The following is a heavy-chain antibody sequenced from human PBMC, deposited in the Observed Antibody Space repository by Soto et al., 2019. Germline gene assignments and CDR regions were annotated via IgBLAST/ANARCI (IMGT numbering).Heavy chain of an antibody. Sequence: QLQLVQSGTEVKEPGSSVKVSCKASGGTFSTSSFVWVRQGPGQGLEWMGGIIPIFTRTNFAQKFQGRVTFSADESTRTTYMELRSLTSEDTAIYYCERDVVRSTAGDSWGQGTLVTVSS. D-gene: IGHD2-15*01. CDR2: IIPIFTRT. CDR1: GGTFSTSS. CDR3: ERDVVRSTAGDS. V-gene: IGHV1-69*01. J-gene: IGHJ4*02.